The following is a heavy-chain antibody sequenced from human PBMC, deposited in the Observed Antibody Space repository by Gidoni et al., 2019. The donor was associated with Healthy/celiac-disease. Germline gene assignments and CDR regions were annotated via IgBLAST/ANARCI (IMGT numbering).Heavy chain of an antibody. Sequence: QVQLQQWGAGLLKPSETLSLTCAVYGGSFSGYYWSWIRQPPGKGLEWIGEINHSGSTNSNPSLKSRVTISVDTSKNQFSLKLSSVTAADTAVYYCASVSGSYQQYFQHWGQGTLVTVSS. CDR2: INHSGST. J-gene: IGHJ1*01. CDR3: ASVSGSYQQYFQH. D-gene: IGHD1-26*01. CDR1: GGSFSGYY. V-gene: IGHV4-34*01.